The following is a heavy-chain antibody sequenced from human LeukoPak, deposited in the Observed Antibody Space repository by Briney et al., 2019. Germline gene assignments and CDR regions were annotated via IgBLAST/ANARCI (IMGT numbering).Heavy chain of an antibody. CDR3: ARGVVPAARSD. D-gene: IGHD2-2*01. CDR2: IKQDGSEK. Sequence: GGSLRLSCAASGFTFSSYWMSRVRQAPGKGLEWVANIKQDGSEKYYVDSVKGRFTISRDNAKNSLYLQMNSLRAEDTAVYYCARGVVPAARSDWGQGTLVTVSS. CDR1: GFTFSSYW. V-gene: IGHV3-7*04. J-gene: IGHJ4*02.